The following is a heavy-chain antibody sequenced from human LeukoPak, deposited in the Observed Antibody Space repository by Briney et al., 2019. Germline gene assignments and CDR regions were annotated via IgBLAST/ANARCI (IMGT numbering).Heavy chain of an antibody. J-gene: IGHJ4*02. CDR2: LTFSGGST. CDR1: GFTFSIYA. D-gene: IGHD3-22*01. CDR3: AKDQSSGYFYFDY. Sequence: GGSLRLSCAASGFTFSIYAMSWVRQAPGKGLEWVSTLTFSGGSTYYADSVKGRFTISRDNSKNTLYLQMNSLRAEDTAAYYCAKDQSSGYFYFDYWGQGTLVTVSS. V-gene: IGHV3-23*01.